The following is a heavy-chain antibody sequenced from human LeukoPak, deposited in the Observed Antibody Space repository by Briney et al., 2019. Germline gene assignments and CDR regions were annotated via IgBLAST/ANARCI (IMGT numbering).Heavy chain of an antibody. J-gene: IGHJ4*02. Sequence: SETLSLTCTVSGDSMSSNYYYWGWIRQPPGKGLEWIVTVYFTGSPYYNPSLKSRVTISVDTSKNQFSLKLSSVTAADTAVYYCARGDLGYCSSTSCYPLDYWGQGTLVTVSS. CDR1: GDSMSSNYYY. CDR3: ARGDLGYCSSTSCYPLDY. D-gene: IGHD2-2*01. V-gene: IGHV4-39*01. CDR2: VYFTGSP.